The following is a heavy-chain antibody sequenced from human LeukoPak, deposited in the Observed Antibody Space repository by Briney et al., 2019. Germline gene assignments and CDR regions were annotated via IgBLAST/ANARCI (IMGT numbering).Heavy chain of an antibody. J-gene: IGHJ4*02. CDR2: ISGSGAST. CDR1: GFTLSTNA. Sequence: PGGFLRLSCLTSGFTLSTNAMSWVRQAPGKGLEWISGISGSGASTYYADSVKGRFTISRDDSRNTLYLQMNSLRGDDTAVYYCAKDVGKWESLHFFDYWGQGTLVTVSS. V-gene: IGHV3-23*01. D-gene: IGHD1-26*01. CDR3: AKDVGKWESLHFFDY.